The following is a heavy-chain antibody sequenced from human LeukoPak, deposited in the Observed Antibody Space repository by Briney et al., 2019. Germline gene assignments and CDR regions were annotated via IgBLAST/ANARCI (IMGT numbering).Heavy chain of an antibody. CDR2: INPNSGGT. J-gene: IGHJ3*02. D-gene: IGHD3-22*01. CDR1: GYTFTGYY. CDR3: ARVYDSSGYYYDRYAFDI. Sequence: ASVKVSCKASGYTFTGYYMHWVRQAPGQGFEWMGRINPNSGGTNYAQKFQGRVTMTRDTSISTAYMELSRLRSDDTAVYYCARVYDSSGYYYDRYAFDIWGQGTMVTVSS. V-gene: IGHV1-2*06.